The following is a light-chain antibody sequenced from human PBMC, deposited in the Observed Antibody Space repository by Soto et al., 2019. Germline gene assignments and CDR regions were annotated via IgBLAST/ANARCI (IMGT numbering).Light chain of an antibody. CDR3: QQYNSYWT. Sequence: DIQMTQSPSSLFASVGDRVTITFQATQDISSYLNWYQQKPGKAPKLLIYAASSLQSGVPSRFSGSGSGTEFTLTISSLQPDDFATYYCQQYNSYWTFGQGTKVDIK. CDR2: AAS. J-gene: IGKJ1*01. CDR1: QDISSY. V-gene: IGKV1-16*01.